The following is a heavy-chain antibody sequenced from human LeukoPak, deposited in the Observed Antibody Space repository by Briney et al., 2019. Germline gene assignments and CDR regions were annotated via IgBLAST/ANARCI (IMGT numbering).Heavy chain of an antibody. D-gene: IGHD3-10*01. CDR1: GGTFSSYA. J-gene: IGHJ3*02. Sequence: SVKVSCKASGGTFSSYAISWVRQAPGQGLEWMGGIIPIFGTANYAQKFQGRVTITTDESTSTAYMELSSLRSEDTAVYYCARRSGSGRNPFHIWGQGTMVTVSS. V-gene: IGHV1-69*05. CDR3: ARRSGSGRNPFHI. CDR2: IIPIFGTA.